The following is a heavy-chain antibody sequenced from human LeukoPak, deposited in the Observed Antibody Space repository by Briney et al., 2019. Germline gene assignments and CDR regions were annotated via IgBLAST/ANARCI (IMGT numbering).Heavy chain of an antibody. CDR3: ARVTGYRIEDYFDY. D-gene: IGHD6-13*01. J-gene: IGHJ4*02. Sequence: GGSLRLSCAASGFTVSRSYMIWARQAPGKGLEWVSVIYSGGTTYYADSVKGRFTISRDNSKNTLYLQMNSLRAEDTAVYYCARVTGYRIEDYFDYWGQGTLVTVSS. CDR1: GFTVSRSY. CDR2: IYSGGTT. V-gene: IGHV3-53*01.